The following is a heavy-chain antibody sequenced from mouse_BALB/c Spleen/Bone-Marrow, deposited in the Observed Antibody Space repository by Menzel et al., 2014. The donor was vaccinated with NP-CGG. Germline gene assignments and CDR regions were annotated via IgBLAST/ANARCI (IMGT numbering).Heavy chain of an antibody. V-gene: IGHV1-87*01. D-gene: IGHD2-4*01. CDR2: IYPGDGDT. CDR3: ARTTMITTGGYYAMDY. CDR1: GYTLTSYW. Sequence: VHLVESGAELARPGASVKLSCKASGYTLTSYWMQWVKQRPGQGLEWIGAIYPGDGDTRYTQKFKGKATLTADKSSSTAYMQLSSLASEYSAVYYCARTTMITTGGYYAMDYWGQGTSVTVSS. J-gene: IGHJ4*01.